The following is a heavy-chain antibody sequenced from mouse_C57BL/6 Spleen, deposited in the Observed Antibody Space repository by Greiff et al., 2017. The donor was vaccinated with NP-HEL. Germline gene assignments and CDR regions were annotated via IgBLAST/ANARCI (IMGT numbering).Heavy chain of an antibody. J-gene: IGHJ2*01. V-gene: IGHV1-26*01. D-gene: IGHD1-1*01. Sequence: EVQLQQSGPELVKPGASVKISCKASGYTFTDYYMNWVKQSHGKSLEWIGDINPNNGGTSYNQKFKGKATLTVDKSSSTAYMELRSLTSEDSAVYYCARWTIYYYGSSYEEYFDYWGQGTTLTVSS. CDR3: ARWTIYYYGSSYEEYFDY. CDR2: INPNNGGT. CDR1: GYTFTDYY.